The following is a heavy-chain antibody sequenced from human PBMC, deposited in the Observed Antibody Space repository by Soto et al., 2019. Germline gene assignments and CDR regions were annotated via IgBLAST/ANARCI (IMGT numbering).Heavy chain of an antibody. V-gene: IGHV3-30*03. Sequence: QVQLVESGGGVVQPGRSLRLSCAASGFTFSHYGIHWVRQAPGKGLEWLAVISYNGSNKHYADSVKGRFTVSRDNSKNTLYLQMNGVGAEVTACYFCARCGGKYRGQIDYWGDGTLVTVSS. J-gene: IGHJ4*01. CDR1: GFTFSHYG. D-gene: IGHD2-21*01. CDR2: ISYNGSNK. CDR3: ARCGGKYRGQIDY.